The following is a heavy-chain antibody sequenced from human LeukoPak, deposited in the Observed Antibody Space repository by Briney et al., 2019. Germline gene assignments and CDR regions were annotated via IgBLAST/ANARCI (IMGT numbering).Heavy chain of an antibody. V-gene: IGHV3-33*01. J-gene: IGHJ4*02. CDR3: ARDDSGWYFDY. CDR1: GFTFSSYG. CDR2: IWYDGSNK. Sequence: GGSLRLSCAASGFTFSSYGMHWVRQAPGKGLEWVAVIWYDGSNKCYADSVKGRFTISRDNSKNTLYLQMNSLRAEDTAVYYCARDDSGWYFDYWGQGTLVTVSS. D-gene: IGHD6-19*01.